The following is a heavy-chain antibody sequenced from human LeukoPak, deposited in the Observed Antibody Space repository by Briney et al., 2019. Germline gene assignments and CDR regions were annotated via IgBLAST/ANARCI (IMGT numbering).Heavy chain of an antibody. J-gene: IGHJ4*02. CDR2: INHSGST. Sequence: PSETLSLTCAVYGGSFSGYYWSWIRQPPGKGLEWIGEINHSGSTNYNPSLKSRVTISVDTSKNQFSLKLSSVTAADTAVYYCVRGRGAVAGQFWGYWGQGTLVTVSS. CDR1: GGSFSGYY. CDR3: VRGRGAVAGQFWGY. V-gene: IGHV4-34*01. D-gene: IGHD6-19*01.